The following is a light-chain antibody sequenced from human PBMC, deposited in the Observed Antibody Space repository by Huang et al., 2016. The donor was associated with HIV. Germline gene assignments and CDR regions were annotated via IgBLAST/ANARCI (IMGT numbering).Light chain of an antibody. CDR2: AAS. J-gene: IGKJ5*01. CDR1: QDIANS. CDR3: QQLHSYPIT. V-gene: IGKV1-9*01. Sequence: QLTQSPSSLSMSVGDRVIITCQASQDIANSLAWYQHKPGRAPKLLISAASTLQSGVPSRFSGGSAGTYFTLIITNLQPDYFASYYCQQLHSYPITFGQGTRLDI.